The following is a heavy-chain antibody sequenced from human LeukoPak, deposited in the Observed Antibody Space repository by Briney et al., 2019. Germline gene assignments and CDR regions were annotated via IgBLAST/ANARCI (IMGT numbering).Heavy chain of an antibody. Sequence: GASVKVSCKASGYTFTGYYMHWVRQAPGQGLEWMGWINPNSGGTNYAQKFQGRVTMTRDTSISTAYMELSRLRSDDTAVYYCARPRFLEWSLDAFDIWGQGTMVTVSS. D-gene: IGHD3-3*01. CDR3: ARPRFLEWSLDAFDI. J-gene: IGHJ3*02. V-gene: IGHV1-2*02. CDR1: GYTFTGYY. CDR2: INPNSGGT.